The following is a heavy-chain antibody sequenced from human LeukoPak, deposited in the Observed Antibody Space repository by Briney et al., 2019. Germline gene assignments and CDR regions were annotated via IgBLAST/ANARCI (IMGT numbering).Heavy chain of an antibody. CDR2: ISSSSSYI. Sequence: GGSLRLSCAASGFTFNNYNMNWVRQAPGKVLEWVSSISSSSSYIYYADSVKGRFTISRDNAKNSLSLQMNSLRAEDTAVYYCAREAAYFDYWGQGTLVTVSS. CDR1: GFTFNNYN. D-gene: IGHD2-15*01. J-gene: IGHJ4*02. V-gene: IGHV3-21*01. CDR3: AREAAYFDY.